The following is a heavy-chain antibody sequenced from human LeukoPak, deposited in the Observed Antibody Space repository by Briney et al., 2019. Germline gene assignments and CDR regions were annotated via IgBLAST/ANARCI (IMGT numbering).Heavy chain of an antibody. CDR2: ISPYSGNT. D-gene: IGHD2-2*02. Sequence: GASVKVSCKASGYTFTSYGISWVRQAPGQGLEWMGWISPYSGNTNYAQKFQGRVTMTTDTSTSTAYMELRSLRSDDTAVYYCAKKGYCTSTTCYKEGFYFDYWGQGTLVTVSS. J-gene: IGHJ4*02. CDR1: GYTFTSYG. CDR3: AKKGYCTSTTCYKEGFYFDY. V-gene: IGHV1-18*01.